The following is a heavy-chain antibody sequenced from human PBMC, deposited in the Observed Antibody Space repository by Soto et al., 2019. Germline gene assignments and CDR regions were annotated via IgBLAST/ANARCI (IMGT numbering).Heavy chain of an antibody. CDR3: ARDGVLPTGPIDY. J-gene: IGHJ4*02. D-gene: IGHD3-16*01. CDR2: ISSSSTTV. CDR1: GFTLSDYY. Sequence: QVQLVESGGGLVEPGGSLRLSCAASGFTLSDYYMSWVRQAPGKGLEWLSYISSSSTTVYYVDSVKGRFTISRDNAKNPLYLQMDSLRVEDTAVYYWARDGVLPTGPIDYWGQGAQGTVSP. V-gene: IGHV3-11*01.